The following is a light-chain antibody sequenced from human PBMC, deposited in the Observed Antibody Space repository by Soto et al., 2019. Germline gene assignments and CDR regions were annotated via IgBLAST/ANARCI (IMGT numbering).Light chain of an antibody. CDR1: SSDVGRYNL. CDR2: EDN. Sequence: QSVLAQPASVSGSPGQSITISCTGTSSDVGRYNLVSWYQQLPDKAPKLIIYEDNKRPSGISDRFSASKSGNTASLTISGLQAEDEADYYCCSHAGGCTVLFGGGTKLTVL. J-gene: IGLJ2*01. V-gene: IGLV2-23*01. CDR3: CSHAGGCTVL.